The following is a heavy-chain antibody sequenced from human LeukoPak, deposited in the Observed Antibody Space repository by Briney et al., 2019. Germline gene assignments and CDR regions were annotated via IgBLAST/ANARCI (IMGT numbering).Heavy chain of an antibody. Sequence: VGFLRLYCAASGFTFSNYWMTWVRQAQGKGLEWVADIKQDGSEKLYVKSVRGRFTVSRDNAKMSLFLKLNSLRAEDTSVYYCARDNGVVHGVYYMDVWGKGTTVTVS. CDR3: ARDNGVVHGVYYMDV. CDR2: IKQDGSEK. V-gene: IGHV3-7*01. D-gene: IGHD3-3*01. J-gene: IGHJ6*03. CDR1: GFTFSNYW.